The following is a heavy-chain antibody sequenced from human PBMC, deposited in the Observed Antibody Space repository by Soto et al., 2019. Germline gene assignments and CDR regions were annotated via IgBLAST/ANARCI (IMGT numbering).Heavy chain of an antibody. CDR2: IKQDGSEK. CDR3: ARDPNIVATMGSIYYYYGMDV. Sequence: EVQLVESGGGLVQPGGSLRLSCAASGFTFSSYWMSWVRQAPGKGLEWVANIKQDGSEKYYVDSVKGRFTISRDNAKNSLYSQMNSLRAEDTAVYYCARDPNIVATMGSIYYYYGMDVWGQGTTVTVSS. J-gene: IGHJ6*02. CDR1: GFTFSSYW. V-gene: IGHV3-7*01. D-gene: IGHD5-12*01.